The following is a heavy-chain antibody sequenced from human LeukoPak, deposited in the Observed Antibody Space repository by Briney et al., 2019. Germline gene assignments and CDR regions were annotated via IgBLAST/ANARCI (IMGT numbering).Heavy chain of an antibody. J-gene: IGHJ4*02. Sequence: GSLRLSCVAPEFSFSNYWMSWVRQAPGKGLEWIGYIYYSGSTYYTPSLKSRVTISVDTSKNQFSLKLSSVTAADTAVYYCARGKVGATYFDYWGQGTLVTASS. CDR3: ARGKVGATYFDY. D-gene: IGHD1-26*01. V-gene: IGHV4-59*01. CDR2: IYYSGST. CDR1: EFSFSNYW.